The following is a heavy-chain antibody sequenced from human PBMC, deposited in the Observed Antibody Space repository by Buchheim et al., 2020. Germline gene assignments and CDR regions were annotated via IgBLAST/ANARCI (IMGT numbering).Heavy chain of an antibody. Sequence: QVQLVESGGGVVQPGRSLRLSCVASGFTFSSHAMHWVRQAPGKGLEWVAIMSYDGGNEYYADSVKGRFTISRDNSKNTLYLQMNSLRPDDTAVYYCAAWAGGSAIIGLFDYWGQGTL. D-gene: IGHD5-18*01. CDR1: GFTFSSHA. V-gene: IGHV3-30-3*01. CDR2: MSYDGGNE. CDR3: AAWAGGSAIIGLFDY. J-gene: IGHJ4*02.